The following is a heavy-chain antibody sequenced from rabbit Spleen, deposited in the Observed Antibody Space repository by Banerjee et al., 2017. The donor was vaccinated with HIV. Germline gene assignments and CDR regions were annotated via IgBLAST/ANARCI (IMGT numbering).Heavy chain of an antibody. V-gene: IGHV1S40*01. CDR3: ARASEYPYYFNF. D-gene: IGHD3-1*01. CDR2: IYAGSSGST. CDR1: GFSLSSGYD. J-gene: IGHJ4*01. Sequence: QSLEESGGGLVKPGASLTLTCKASGFSLSSGYDMCWVRQAPGKGLEWIACIYAGSSGSTYYASWAKGRFTISKTSSTTVTLQMTSLTAADTATYFCARASEYPYYFNFGGPGTLVT.